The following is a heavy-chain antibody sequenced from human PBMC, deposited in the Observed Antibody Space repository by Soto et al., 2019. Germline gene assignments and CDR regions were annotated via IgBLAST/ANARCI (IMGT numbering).Heavy chain of an antibody. D-gene: IGHD5-12*01. Sequence: QITLKESGPTLVKPTQTLTLTCTFSEFSLSINGLGVGWIRQPPGKALEWLALIYRDDDKRYSPSLMSRLTITKXTXTNQVVLTMTNMDPMDTATYYCARAYSGYDWGSFDYWGQGTLVTVSS. V-gene: IGHV2-5*02. J-gene: IGHJ4*02. CDR1: EFSLSINGLG. CDR2: IYRDDDK. CDR3: ARAYSGYDWGSFDY.